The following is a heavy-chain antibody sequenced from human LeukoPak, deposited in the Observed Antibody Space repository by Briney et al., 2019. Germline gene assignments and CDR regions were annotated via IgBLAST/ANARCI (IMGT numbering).Heavy chain of an antibody. J-gene: IGHJ4*02. Sequence: GGSLRLSCAASGCTFSSYAMHWVRQAPGKGLEWVAVISYDGSNKYYADSVKGRFTISRDNSKNTLYLQMNSLRAEDTAVYYCARAVEYSSSTHFDYWGQGTLVTVSS. CDR1: GCTFSSYA. CDR2: ISYDGSNK. V-gene: IGHV3-30*01. D-gene: IGHD6-6*01. CDR3: ARAVEYSSSTHFDY.